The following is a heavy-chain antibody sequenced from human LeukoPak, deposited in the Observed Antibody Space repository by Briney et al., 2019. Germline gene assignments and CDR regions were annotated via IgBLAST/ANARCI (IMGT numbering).Heavy chain of an antibody. D-gene: IGHD4-17*01. CDR1: GFTFTSSA. Sequence: SVTVSCKASGFTFTSSAVQWVRRARGQRLEWIGWIIVGSGNTNYAQKFQESVTITRDMSTSTAYIELSSLRSEDTAVYYCAADPYDDGDYVLGYWGQG. V-gene: IGHV1-58*01. CDR2: IIVGSGNT. CDR3: AADPYDDGDYVLGY. J-gene: IGHJ4*02.